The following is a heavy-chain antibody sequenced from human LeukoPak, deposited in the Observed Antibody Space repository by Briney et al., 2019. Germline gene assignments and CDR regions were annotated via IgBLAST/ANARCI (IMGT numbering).Heavy chain of an antibody. CDR3: ARDLLHYYGSGSHLDY. V-gene: IGHV6-1*01. D-gene: IGHD3-10*01. Sequence: SQTLSLTFAISGDSVSSNSAAWNWIRQSPSRGLEWRGRTYYRSKWYNDYAVSVKSRITINPDTSKNQFSLQLNSVTPEDTAVYYCARDLLHYYGSGSHLDYWGQGTLVTVSS. J-gene: IGHJ4*02. CDR1: GDSVSSNSAA. CDR2: TYYRSKWYN.